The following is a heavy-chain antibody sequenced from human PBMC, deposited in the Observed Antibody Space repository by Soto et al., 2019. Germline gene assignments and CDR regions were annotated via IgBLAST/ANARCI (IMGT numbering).Heavy chain of an antibody. Sequence: ASVKVSCKVSGYTLTELSMHWVRQAPGKGLEWMGGFDPEDGETIYAQKFQGRVTMTEDTSTDTAYMELSSLRSEDTAVYYCATDQGYYRSGRSGRWFDPWGQGTLVTVSS. CDR1: GYTLTELS. CDR2: FDPEDGET. J-gene: IGHJ5*02. V-gene: IGHV1-24*01. D-gene: IGHD3-10*01. CDR3: ATDQGYYRSGRSGRWFDP.